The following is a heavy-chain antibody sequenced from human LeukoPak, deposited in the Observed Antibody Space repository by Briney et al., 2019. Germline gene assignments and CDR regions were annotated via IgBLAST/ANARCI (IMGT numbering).Heavy chain of an antibody. Sequence: GASVKVSFKASGYTFTGYYVHWVRQAPGQGLEWMGWINPNSGGTNYAQKFQGRVTMTRDTSISTVYMELSRLRSDDTAVFYCARGYYDSSDFEYFQHWGQGTLVTVSS. CDR1: GYTFTGYY. D-gene: IGHD3-22*01. CDR3: ARGYYDSSDFEYFQH. CDR2: INPNSGGT. V-gene: IGHV1-2*02. J-gene: IGHJ1*01.